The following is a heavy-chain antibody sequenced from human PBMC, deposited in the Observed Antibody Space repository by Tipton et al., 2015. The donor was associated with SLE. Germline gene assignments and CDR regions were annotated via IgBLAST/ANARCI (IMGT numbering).Heavy chain of an antibody. CDR2: MYTRGST. V-gene: IGHV4-61*02. J-gene: IGHJ4*02. D-gene: IGHD2-2*01. CDR1: GGSITSGSYC. Sequence: LRLSCTVSGGSITSGSYCWSWIRQPAGKGLEWIGRMYTRGSTNYSHSLRSRVTISLDPPKNQLSLKLSSVTAADTAVYYCAGVSCSVTSCYVDYWGQGTLVTVSS. CDR3: AGVSCSVTSCYVDY.